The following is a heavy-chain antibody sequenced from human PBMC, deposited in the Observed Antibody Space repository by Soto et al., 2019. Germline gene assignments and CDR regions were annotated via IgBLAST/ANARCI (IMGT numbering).Heavy chain of an antibody. CDR1: GGSISSGGYY. D-gene: IGHD2-15*01. V-gene: IGHV4-61*08. J-gene: IGHJ4*02. Sequence: PSETLSLTCTVSGGSISSGGYYWSWIRQHPGKGLEWIGYIYYSGSTNYNPSLKSRVTISVDTSKNQFSLKLSSVTAADTAVYYCARRYGGNFDYWGQGTQVTVSS. CDR2: IYYSGST. CDR3: ARRYGGNFDY.